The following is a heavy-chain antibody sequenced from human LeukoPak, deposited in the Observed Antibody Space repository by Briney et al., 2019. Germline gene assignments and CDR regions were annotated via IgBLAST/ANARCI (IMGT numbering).Heavy chain of an antibody. CDR3: ARDLKYDSDAFDI. Sequence: ASVKVSCKASGYTFTRYGISWVRQAPGQGLEWMGWISAYNGSTNYAQKLQGRVSMTTDTSTSTDYMELRSLRSDDTAVYYCARDLKYDSDAFDIWGQGTMVTVSS. CDR1: GYTFTRYG. J-gene: IGHJ3*02. D-gene: IGHD2-21*02. CDR2: ISAYNGST. V-gene: IGHV1-18*04.